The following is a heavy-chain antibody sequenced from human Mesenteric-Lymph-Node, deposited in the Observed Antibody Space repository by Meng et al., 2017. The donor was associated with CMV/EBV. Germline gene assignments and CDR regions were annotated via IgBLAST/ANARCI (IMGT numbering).Heavy chain of an antibody. CDR2: IYYSGGT. Sequence: SETLSLTCTVSGGSITSSTFWGWIRQPPGKGLEWIGSIYYSGGTYYNPSLKSRVTISVDTSKNQVSLNLNSVTAADTAVYYCARPVYYYDGVDYYDNWFDSWGQGTLVTVSS. D-gene: IGHD3-22*01. CDR3: ARPVYYYDGVDYYDNWFDS. V-gene: IGHV4-39*01. CDR1: GGSITSSTF. J-gene: IGHJ5*01.